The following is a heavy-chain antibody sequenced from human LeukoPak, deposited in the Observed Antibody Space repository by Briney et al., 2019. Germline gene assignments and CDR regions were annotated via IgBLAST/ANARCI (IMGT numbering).Heavy chain of an antibody. CDR2: ISYDGSDT. CDR3: ARDGYYGSGMGRDYYYYYGMDV. D-gene: IGHD3-10*01. Sequence: GGSLRLSCAASGFTFSSYAMHWVRQAPGKGLEWVAVISYDGSDTYYADSVKGRFTISRDNSKNTLYLQMNSLRAEDTAVYYCARDGYYGSGMGRDYYYYYGMDVWGQGTTVTVSS. V-gene: IGHV3-30*04. CDR1: GFTFSSYA. J-gene: IGHJ6*02.